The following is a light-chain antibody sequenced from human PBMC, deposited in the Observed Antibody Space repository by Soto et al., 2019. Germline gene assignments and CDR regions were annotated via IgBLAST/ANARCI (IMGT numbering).Light chain of an antibody. V-gene: IGKV2-28*01. J-gene: IGKJ1*01. Sequence: IVMTQSPLSLPVTPGEPASISCRSSQSLLHSNGYTYLDWYLQKPGQSPQLLIYYGSNRASGVLDSLCGSGGGTAFIMKNISVVAAEDVVFYCRQALPTPPLTFGQGTKVEI. CDR1: QSLLHSNGYTY. CDR2: YGS. CDR3: RQALPTPPLT.